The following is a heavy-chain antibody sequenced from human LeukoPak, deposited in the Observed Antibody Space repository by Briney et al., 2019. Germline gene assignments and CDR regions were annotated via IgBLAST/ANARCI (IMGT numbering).Heavy chain of an antibody. CDR2: IGGSGSNT. CDR1: GYSFATYW. V-gene: IGHV3-23*01. CDR3: TKDSSVPFGITD. Sequence: GESLKISCKGSGYSFATYWIGWVRQAPGKGLEWVSAIGGSGSNTYYADSVKGRFTISRDNSKSTLSLQLNSLRAEDTAVYYCTKDSSVPFGITDWGQGTLVTVSS. D-gene: IGHD5/OR15-5a*01. J-gene: IGHJ4*02.